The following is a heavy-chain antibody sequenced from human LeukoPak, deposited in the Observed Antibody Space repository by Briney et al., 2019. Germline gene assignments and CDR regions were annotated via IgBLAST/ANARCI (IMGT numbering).Heavy chain of an antibody. Sequence: PSETLSLTCTVSGGSISSYYWSWIRQPPGKGLEWIGSIYHSGSTYYNPSLKSRVTISVDTSKNQFSLKLSSVTAADTAVYYCARGQWLPVFDFWGQGTLVTVSS. CDR1: GGSISSYY. CDR2: IYHSGST. J-gene: IGHJ4*02. D-gene: IGHD3-22*01. V-gene: IGHV4-59*08. CDR3: ARGQWLPVFDF.